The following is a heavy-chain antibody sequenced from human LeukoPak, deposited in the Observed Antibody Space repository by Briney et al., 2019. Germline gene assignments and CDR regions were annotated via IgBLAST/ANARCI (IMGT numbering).Heavy chain of an antibody. D-gene: IGHD3-22*01. V-gene: IGHV3-21*01. CDR2: ISSSSSYI. CDR3: ARRPNYYYDSSGYGY. J-gene: IGHJ4*02. Sequence: TGGSLRLSCAASGFTFSSYSMDWVRQAPGKGLEWVSSISSSSSYIYYADSVKGRFTISRDNAKNSLYLQMNSLRAEDTAVYYCARRPNYYYDSSGYGYWGQGTLVTVSS. CDR1: GFTFSSYS.